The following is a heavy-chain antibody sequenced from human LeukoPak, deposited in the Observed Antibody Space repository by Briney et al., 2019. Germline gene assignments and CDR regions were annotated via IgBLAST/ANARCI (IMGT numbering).Heavy chain of an antibody. CDR2: INPSGGST. J-gene: IGHJ6*02. Sequence: ASVKVSCKASGYTFTSYYMHWVRQAPGQGLEWMGIINPSGGSTSYAQKFQGRVTMTRDTSTSTVYMELSSLRSEGTAVYYCARDRGGCSSTSCYNYYYYYYGMDVWGQGTTVTVSS. V-gene: IGHV1-46*01. CDR1: GYTFTSYY. CDR3: ARDRGGCSSTSCYNYYYYYYGMDV. D-gene: IGHD2-2*02.